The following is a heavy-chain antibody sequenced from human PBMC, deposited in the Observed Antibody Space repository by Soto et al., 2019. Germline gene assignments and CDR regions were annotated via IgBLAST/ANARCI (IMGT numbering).Heavy chain of an antibody. CDR1: GGSISSSSYY. J-gene: IGHJ3*02. CDR3: ARVFSKVNDAFDI. CDR2: IYYSGST. Sequence: SETLSLTCTVSGGSISSSSYYWGWIRQPPGKGLEWIGSIYYSGSTYYNPSLKIRVTISVDKSKNQFSLKLSSVTAADTAVCYFARVFSKVNDAFDIWGQGTMVTVSS. V-gene: IGHV4-39*07.